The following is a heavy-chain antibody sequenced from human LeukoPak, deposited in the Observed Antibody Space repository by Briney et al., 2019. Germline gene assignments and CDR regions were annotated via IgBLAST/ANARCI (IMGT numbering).Heavy chain of an antibody. J-gene: IGHJ1*01. V-gene: IGHV3-23*01. CDR3: VKVLQQQKYFQH. CDR2: ISGSGGST. D-gene: IGHD6-13*01. Sequence: GGSLRLSCAASGFTFSSYAMSWVRQAPGKGLEWVSAISGSGGSTYYADSVKGRFTISRDNSKNTLYLQMNSLRAEDTAVYYCVKVLQQQKYFQHWGQGTLVTVSS. CDR1: GFTFSSYA.